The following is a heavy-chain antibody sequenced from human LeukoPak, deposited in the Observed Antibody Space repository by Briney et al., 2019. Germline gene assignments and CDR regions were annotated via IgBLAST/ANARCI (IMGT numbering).Heavy chain of an antibody. CDR2: IYYSGST. D-gene: IGHD5-18*01. Sequence: SETLSLTCTVPGGSISSYYWSWIRKPPGKGLGWIGYIYYSGSTNYNPSLKSRVTISVDTSKNQFFLKLSSVTAADTAVYYCARDRYNYSYYYFMDVWGKGTTVTVSS. J-gene: IGHJ6*03. CDR1: GGSISSYY. CDR3: ARDRYNYSYYYFMDV. V-gene: IGHV4-59*01.